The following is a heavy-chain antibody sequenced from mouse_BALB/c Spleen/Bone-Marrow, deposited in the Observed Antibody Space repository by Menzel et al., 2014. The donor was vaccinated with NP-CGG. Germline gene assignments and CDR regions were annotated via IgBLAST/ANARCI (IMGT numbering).Heavy chain of an antibody. V-gene: IGHV1S56*01. CDR1: GYTFTSYY. CDR3: ARGGGMDY. J-gene: IGHJ4*01. Sequence: VKLQESGPELVKPGASVKMSCKASGYTFTSYYIHWVKQRPGQGLEWIGWICPGDGSTKYNEKFKGKTTLTADKSSSTAYMLLSSLTSEDSAIYFCARGGGMDYWGQGTSVTVSS. CDR2: ICPGDGST.